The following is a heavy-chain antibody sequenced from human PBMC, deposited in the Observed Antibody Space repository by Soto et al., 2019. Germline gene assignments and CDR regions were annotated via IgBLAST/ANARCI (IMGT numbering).Heavy chain of an antibody. V-gene: IGHV4-31*03. CDR3: AGSLFP. J-gene: IGHJ5*02. CDR1: GGSITSGGYY. CDR2: IYYSGFT. D-gene: IGHD3-16*01. Sequence: QVQLQESGPGLVKPSQTLSLTCTVSGGSITSGGYYWSWIRQHPGKGLEWIGYIYYSGFTYYNPSLKSWVNLSVGTAKNPFSPKVRSVDAADQAVYYWAGSLFPWGQGTLVTVSS.